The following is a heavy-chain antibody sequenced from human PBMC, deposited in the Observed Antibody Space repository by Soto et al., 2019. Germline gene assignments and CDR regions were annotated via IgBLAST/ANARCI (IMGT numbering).Heavy chain of an antibody. V-gene: IGHV4-31*03. CDR1: GGSISSGGYY. D-gene: IGHD6-6*01. Sequence: TLSLTCTVSGGSISSGGYYWSWIRQHPGKGLEWIGYIYYSGSTYYNPSLKSRVTISVDTSKNQFSLKLSPVTAADTAVYYCARGVRSYNWFDPWGQGTLVTVSS. CDR3: ARGVRSYNWFDP. CDR2: IYYSGST. J-gene: IGHJ5*02.